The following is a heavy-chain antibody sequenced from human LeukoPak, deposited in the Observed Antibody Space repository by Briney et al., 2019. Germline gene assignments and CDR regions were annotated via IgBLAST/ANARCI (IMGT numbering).Heavy chain of an antibody. CDR2: ITSGGDYI. CDR3: ARGHYGVLAASYKWTPDY. CDR1: GYTFNTFN. V-gene: IGHV3-21*01. D-gene: IGHD3-9*01. Sequence: GGSLRLSCAASGYTFNTFNMNWVRQAPGKGLEWVSSITSGGDYIYYADSVKGRFTTSRDNAKNSLSLQLNSLRVEDTAVYYCARGHYGVLAASYKWTPDYWGQGTLVTVSS. J-gene: IGHJ4*02.